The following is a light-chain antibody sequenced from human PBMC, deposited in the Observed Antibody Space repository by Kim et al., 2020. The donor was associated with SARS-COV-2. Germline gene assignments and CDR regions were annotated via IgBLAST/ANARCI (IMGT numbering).Light chain of an antibody. V-gene: IGLV1-47*01. Sequence: MVATTCSGRTTTIESNLQDWSPQLPGTPPNLLSCGNNQPPSGVPDRFSGSTSGTSASLAISGLRSDDEAVYYCAAWDDSLSGPYVFGTGTKVTVL. CDR1: TTTIESNL. CDR2: GNN. J-gene: IGLJ1*01. CDR3: AAWDDSLSGPYV.